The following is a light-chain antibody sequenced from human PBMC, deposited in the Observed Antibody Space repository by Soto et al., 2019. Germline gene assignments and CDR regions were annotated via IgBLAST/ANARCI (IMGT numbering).Light chain of an antibody. Sequence: DIQMTQSPSSLSASVGDRVTITCRAGQTVTDYLNWYQYKPGKAPKLLIYSASTLQSGVPSRFSGSGSGTDFTLTITSLQPEDFGTYYCHQTYSTPQTFGQGTK. CDR3: HQTYSTPQT. CDR2: SAS. J-gene: IGKJ1*01. V-gene: IGKV1-39*01. CDR1: QTVTDY.